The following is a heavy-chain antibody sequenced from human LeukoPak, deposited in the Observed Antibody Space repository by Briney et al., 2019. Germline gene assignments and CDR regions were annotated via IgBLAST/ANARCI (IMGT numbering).Heavy chain of an antibody. CDR2: ISSSGSTI. Sequence: GGSLRLSCAASGFTFSDYYMSWIRQAPGKGLEWVSYISSSGSTIYYADSVKGRFTISRDNAKNSLYLQMNSLRAEDTAVYYCARAVPWSTWYFDFWGRGTLVTVSS. V-gene: IGHV3-11*01. CDR3: ARAVPWSTWYFDF. D-gene: IGHD2-15*01. CDR1: GFTFSDYY. J-gene: IGHJ2*01.